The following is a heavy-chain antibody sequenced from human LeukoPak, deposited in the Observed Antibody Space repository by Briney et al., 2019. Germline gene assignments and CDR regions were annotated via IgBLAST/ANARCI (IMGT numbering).Heavy chain of an antibody. CDR1: GYTFTTYD. V-gene: IGHV1-8*03. Sequence: VASVKVSCKASGYTFTTYDINWVRQAAGQGFEWMGWMNPKSGDAGYADKFQSRVAITRDTYINTAYLELSALTSDDTAVYYCARGPFGNCGGGPCHFRDIDNWYDPWGQGTLVTVSS. D-gene: IGHD2-21*01. J-gene: IGHJ5*02. CDR3: ARGPFGNCGGGPCHFRDIDNWYDP. CDR2: MNPKSGDA.